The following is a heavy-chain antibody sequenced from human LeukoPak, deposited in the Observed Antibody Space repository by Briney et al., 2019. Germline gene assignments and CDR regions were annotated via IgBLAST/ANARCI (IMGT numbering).Heavy chain of an antibody. CDR1: GYTYTGYY. D-gene: IGHD6-6*01. V-gene: IGHV1-2*02. J-gene: IGHJ4*02. CDR2: INPNSGGT. CDR3: ARMVDSSPYYFDY. Sequence: ASVKVSCKASGYTYTGYYMHWVRQAPGQGLEWMGWINPNSGGTNYAQKFQGRVTMTRDTSISTAYMELSRLRSDDTAVYYCARMVDSSPYYFDYWGQGTLVTVSS.